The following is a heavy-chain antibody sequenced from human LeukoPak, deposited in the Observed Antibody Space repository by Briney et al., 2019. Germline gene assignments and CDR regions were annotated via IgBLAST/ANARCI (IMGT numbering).Heavy chain of an antibody. CDR2: ISGSGGST. Sequence: GGSLRLSCAASGFTFSSYAMSGVRQAPGKGLEWVLAISGSGGSTYYADSVKGRFTISRDNSKNTLYLQMNSLKAEDTAVYYCAKTELVMNYYYYVDVWGKGTTVTVSS. CDR3: AKTELVMNYYYYVDV. CDR1: GFTFSSYA. D-gene: IGHD3-10*01. J-gene: IGHJ6*03. V-gene: IGHV3-23*01.